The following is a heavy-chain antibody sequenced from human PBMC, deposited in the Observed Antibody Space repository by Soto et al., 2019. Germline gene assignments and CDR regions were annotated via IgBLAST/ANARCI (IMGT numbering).Heavy chain of an antibody. V-gene: IGHV4-31*03. CDR2: IYYSGST. CDR3: ASVARPIRLAP. Sequence: ARCRGCTVSGGSISRGGYYWSWIRQDRGKGLEWIGYIYYSGSTYYSPSLKSRVTISLDTSTNQFSPNLSSLTAADTAVYYCASVARPIRLAPSAQRTFVPVSS. J-gene: IGHJ5*02. CDR1: GGSISRGGYY.